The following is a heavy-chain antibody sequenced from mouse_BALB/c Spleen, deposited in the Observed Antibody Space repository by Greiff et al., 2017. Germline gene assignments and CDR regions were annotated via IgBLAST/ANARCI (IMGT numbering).Heavy chain of an antibody. J-gene: IGHJ3*01. CDR2: IDPENGDT. CDR3: TLPGDGNY. V-gene: IGHV14-4*02. Sequence: VHVKQSGAELVRSGASVKLSCTASGFNIKDYYMHWVKQRPEQGLEWIGWIDPENGDTEYAPKFQGKATMTADTSSNTAYLQLSSLTSEDTAVYYCTLPGDGNYWGQGTLVTVSA. CDR1: GFNIKDYY. D-gene: IGHD2-1*01.